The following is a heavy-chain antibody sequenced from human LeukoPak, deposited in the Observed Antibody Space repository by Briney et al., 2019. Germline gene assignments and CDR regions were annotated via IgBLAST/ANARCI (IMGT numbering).Heavy chain of an antibody. CDR3: ARESYWGSSAKGFDY. V-gene: IGHV3-48*01. CDR1: GFIFTDYS. J-gene: IGHJ4*02. Sequence: GGSLRLSCAASGFIFTDYSINWVRQAPGKGLEWISYIDRTSSNIYYADSVKGRFTISRDNAKNSLYLQMNSLRAEDTAVYYCARESYWGSSAKGFDYWGQGTLVTVSS. D-gene: IGHD7-27*01. CDR2: IDRTSSNI.